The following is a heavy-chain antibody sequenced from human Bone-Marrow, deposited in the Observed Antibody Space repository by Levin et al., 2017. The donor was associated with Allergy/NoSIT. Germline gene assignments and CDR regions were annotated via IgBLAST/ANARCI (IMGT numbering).Heavy chain of an antibody. J-gene: IGHJ5*02. CDR1: EFSFSDYY. Sequence: PGGSLRLSCAASEFSFSDYYMAWIRQAPGMGLEWVAYISSGSSDKYYADSVRGRFTISRDNAKKSLYLEMHSLRAEDTAVYYCARELRGRTYGPLDLWGQGTLVAVSS. CDR2: ISSGSSDK. D-gene: IGHD5-18*01. CDR3: ARELRGRTYGPLDL. V-gene: IGHV3-11*01.